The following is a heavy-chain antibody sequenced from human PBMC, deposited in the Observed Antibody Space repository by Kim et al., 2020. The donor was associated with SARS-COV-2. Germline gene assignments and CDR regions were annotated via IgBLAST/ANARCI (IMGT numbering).Heavy chain of an antibody. J-gene: IGHJ6*02. CDR2: INHSGST. Sequence: SEILSLTCAVYGGSFSGYYWSWIRQPPGKGLEWIGEINHSGSTNYNPSLKSRVTISVDTSKNQFSLKLSSVTAADTAVYYCAIDPVAGYYYYGMDVWGQGTTVTVSS. CDR1: GGSFSGYY. D-gene: IGHD6-19*01. CDR3: AIDPVAGYYYYGMDV. V-gene: IGHV4-34*01.